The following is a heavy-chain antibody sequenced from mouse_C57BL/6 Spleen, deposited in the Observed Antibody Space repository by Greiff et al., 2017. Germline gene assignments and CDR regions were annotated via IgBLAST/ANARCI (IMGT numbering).Heavy chain of an antibody. D-gene: IGHD2-2*01. V-gene: IGHV14-3*01. Sequence: VQLQQSVAELVRPGASVKLSCTASGFYITNTYMHWVKQRPEQGLEWIGRIDPAYGNTKYAPKFQGKAPLTADPSSNTAYLQLSSLTSEDTAVXYCGGVTTRGYYAMDYWGQGTSVTVSS. CDR3: GGVTTRGYYAMDY. J-gene: IGHJ4*01. CDR2: IDPAYGNT. CDR1: GFYITNTY.